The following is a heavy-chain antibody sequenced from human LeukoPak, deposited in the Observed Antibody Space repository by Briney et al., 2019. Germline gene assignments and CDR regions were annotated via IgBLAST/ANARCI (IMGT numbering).Heavy chain of an antibody. J-gene: IGHJ3*01. CDR3: ARRQITMVRGVIITHAFDV. CDR1: GGSFSGYY. V-gene: IGHV4-34*01. D-gene: IGHD3-10*01. CDR2: INHSGST. Sequence: PSETLSLTCAVYGGSFSGYYWSWIRQPPGKGREWIGEINHSGSTNSNLSLKSRVTISVDTSKNQFSLKLSSVTAADTGVYYCARRQITMVRGVIITHAFDVWGQGTMVTVSS.